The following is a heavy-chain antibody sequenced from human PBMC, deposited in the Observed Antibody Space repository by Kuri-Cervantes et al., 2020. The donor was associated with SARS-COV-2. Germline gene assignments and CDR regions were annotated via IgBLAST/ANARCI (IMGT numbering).Heavy chain of an antibody. CDR3: ARTGSEQWELDAFDI. D-gene: IGHD1-26*01. J-gene: IGHJ3*02. CDR2: ISGSGGST. CDR1: GFTFSSYA. Sequence: ETLSLTCAASGFTFSSYAMSWVRQAPGKGLEWVSAISGSGGSTYYADSVKGRFTISRDNSKNTLYLQMNSLKASDTAMYYCARTGSEQWELDAFDIWGQGTMVTVSS. V-gene: IGHV3-23*01.